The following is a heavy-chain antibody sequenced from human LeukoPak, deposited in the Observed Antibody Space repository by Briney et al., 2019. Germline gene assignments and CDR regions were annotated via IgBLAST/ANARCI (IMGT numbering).Heavy chain of an antibody. J-gene: IGHJ4*02. D-gene: IGHD1-26*01. CDR1: GYSFTSCW. Sequence: GESLRNSCKGTGYSFTSCWIGWRRQMPGKSLECMGIIYPGDSDTRYSPSFQGQVTISADQSISTAYLQWSSLKASDTAMYYCARLEYSGSYYYFDYWGQGTLVTVSS. CDR2: IYPGDSDT. V-gene: IGHV5-51*01. CDR3: ARLEYSGSYYYFDY.